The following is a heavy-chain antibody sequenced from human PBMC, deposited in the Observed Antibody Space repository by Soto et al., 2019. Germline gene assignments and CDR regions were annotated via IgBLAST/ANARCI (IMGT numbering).Heavy chain of an antibody. Sequence: QVQLVESGGGVVQPGRSLRLSCAASGFVFRNFGMHWVRRGPGKGLEWVATISGDGNDKYYPDSMKGRFTISRDNFHNTLYLQLNGLRPEDTAVYPCVQGARRAHQPLDSWGQGVLVTVSS. CDR3: VQGARRAHQPLDS. CDR2: ISGDGNDK. CDR1: GFVFRNFG. D-gene: IGHD1-26*01. V-gene: IGHV3-30*03. J-gene: IGHJ4*02.